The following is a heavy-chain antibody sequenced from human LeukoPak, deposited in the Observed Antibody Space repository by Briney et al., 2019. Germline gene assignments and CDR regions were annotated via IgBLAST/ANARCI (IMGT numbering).Heavy chain of an antibody. D-gene: IGHD6-19*01. J-gene: IGHJ3*02. CDR2: ILSPGDK. V-gene: IGHV3-23*01. CDR1: GFTFSSYW. CDR3: AKRLYSSGWSAFDI. Sequence: PGGSLRLSCAASGFTFSSYWMSWVRQAPGKGLEWVSAILSPGDKHYADSVKGRFTISRDNSKNTLYLQMDSLRAEDTAVYYCAKRLYSSGWSAFDIWGQGTIVTVSS.